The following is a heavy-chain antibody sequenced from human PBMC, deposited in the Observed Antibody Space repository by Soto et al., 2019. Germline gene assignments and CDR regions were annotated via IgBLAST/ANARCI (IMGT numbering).Heavy chain of an antibody. CDR2: INHSGST. V-gene: IGHV4-34*01. CDR1: GGSFSGYY. D-gene: IGHD3-22*01. CDR3: ARGGYYDSSGYYHFDY. J-gene: IGHJ4*02. Sequence: SETLSLTCAVYGGSFSGYYWSWIRQPPGKGLEWIGEINHSGSTNYNPSLKSRVTISVDTSKNQFSLKLSSVTAADTAVYYCARGGYYDSSGYYHFDYWGQGTLVTVSS.